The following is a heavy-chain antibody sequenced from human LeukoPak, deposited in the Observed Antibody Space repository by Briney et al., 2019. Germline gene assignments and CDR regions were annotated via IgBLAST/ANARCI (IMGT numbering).Heavy chain of an antibody. J-gene: IGHJ4*02. CDR1: GLSFSSFA. Sequence: GGSLRLSCAASGLSFSSFAMSWVRQGPARGLEWVSSIRGNGDTFYADSVKGRFTISRDNSKSTLYLQMNSLRAEDTAVYYCANRVAAAGHGFDYWGQGSLVTVSS. V-gene: IGHV3-23*01. CDR2: IRGNGDT. CDR3: ANRVAAAGHGFDY. D-gene: IGHD6-13*01.